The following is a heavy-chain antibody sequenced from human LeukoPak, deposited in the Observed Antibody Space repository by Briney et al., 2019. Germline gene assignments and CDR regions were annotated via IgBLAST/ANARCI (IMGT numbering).Heavy chain of an antibody. D-gene: IGHD1-1*01. V-gene: IGHV3-23*01. J-gene: IGHJ4*02. CDR1: GFTFVSYA. CDR3: AKDTPTTGYHLDS. Sequence: GGSLRLSCTASGFTFVSYAMSWVRQAPGKGLEWVSGISGSGGSTYYADSVKGRFTISRDNSENTLYLQINRLRVEDTAVYYCAKDTPTTGYHLDSWGQGTLVTVSS. CDR2: ISGSGGST.